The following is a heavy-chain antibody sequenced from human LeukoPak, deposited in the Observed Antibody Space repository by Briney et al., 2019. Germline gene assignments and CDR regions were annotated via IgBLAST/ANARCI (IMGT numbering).Heavy chain of an antibody. CDR3: ARADYFGSGSDAFDI. V-gene: IGHV1-18*01. CDR2: ISVYKGNT. CDR1: GYTFTNYG. D-gene: IGHD3-10*01. Sequence: ASVKVSCKASGYTFTNYGISWVRQAPGQGLEWMGWISVYKGNTNYAQRFQGRVTMTTDTSTSTAYMELSRLRSDDTAVYYCARADYFGSGSDAFDIWGQGKMVTVSS. J-gene: IGHJ3*02.